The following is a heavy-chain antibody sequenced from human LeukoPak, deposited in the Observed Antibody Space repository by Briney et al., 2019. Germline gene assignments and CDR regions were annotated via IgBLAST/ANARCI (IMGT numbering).Heavy chain of an antibody. V-gene: IGHV3-30*18. CDR3: AKRGYDYFTNWFDP. Sequence: GGSLRLSCAASGFTFSSYGMHWVRQAPGKGQEWVAVISYDGSNKYYADSVKGRFTVSRDNSKNTLYLQMNSLRAEDTAVYYCAKRGYDYFTNWFDPWGQGTLVTVSS. D-gene: IGHD5-12*01. J-gene: IGHJ5*02. CDR2: ISYDGSNK. CDR1: GFTFSSYG.